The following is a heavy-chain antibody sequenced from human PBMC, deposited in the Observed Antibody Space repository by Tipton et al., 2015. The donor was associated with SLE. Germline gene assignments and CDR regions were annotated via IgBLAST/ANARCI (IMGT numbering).Heavy chain of an antibody. CDR2: ISTYNGNT. D-gene: IGHD3-10*01. CDR3: AREDRGGDYYYHYMDV. J-gene: IGHJ6*03. Sequence: QVQLVQSGAEVKKPGASVKVSCKASGYSFTSYGITWVRQAPGQGLEWMGWISTYNGNTNSAQKFQGRATMTTDTSTNTAYMELRNLRSDDTAMYYCAREDRGGDYYYHYMDVWGKGLMVTVSS. CDR1: GYSFTSYG. V-gene: IGHV1-18*01.